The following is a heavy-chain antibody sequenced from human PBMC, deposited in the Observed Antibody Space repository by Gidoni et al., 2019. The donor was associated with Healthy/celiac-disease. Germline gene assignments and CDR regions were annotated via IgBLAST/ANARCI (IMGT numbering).Heavy chain of an antibody. CDR3: ARIGGNSYGYRDAFDI. CDR1: GGSISSSSYY. J-gene: IGHJ3*02. D-gene: IGHD5-18*01. Sequence: QLQLQESGPGLVKPSETLSLTCTASGGSISSSSYYWGWIRQPPGKGLEWIGSIYYSGSTYYNPSLKSRVTISVDTSKNQFSLKLTSVTAADTAVYYCARIGGNSYGYRDAFDIWGQGTMVTVSS. CDR2: IYYSGST. V-gene: IGHV4-39*01.